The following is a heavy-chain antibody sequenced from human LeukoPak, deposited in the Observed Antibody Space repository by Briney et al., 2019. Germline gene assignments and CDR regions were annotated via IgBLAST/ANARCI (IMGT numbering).Heavy chain of an antibody. V-gene: IGHV3-33*01. D-gene: IGHD1-26*01. CDR3: AREELTY. Sequence: PGRSLRLSCAASGFTFSNYDMHWVRQPPGKGPEWVAVIWYDGSAKYYVDSVKGRFTISRDNSKNTLYLQMNSLRAEDTAVYYCAREELTYWGQGTLVTVSS. CDR2: IWYDGSAK. J-gene: IGHJ4*02. CDR1: GFTFSNYD.